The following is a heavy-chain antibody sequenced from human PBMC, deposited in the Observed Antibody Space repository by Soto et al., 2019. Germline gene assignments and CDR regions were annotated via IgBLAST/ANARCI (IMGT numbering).Heavy chain of an antibody. CDR1: GGTVSSDT. D-gene: IGHD3-22*01. Sequence: QVQLVQSGAEVKRPGSSVKVSCEASGGTVSSDTITWVRQAPGQGLEWMGRIIPIVGVGTYAQKWQGRVTITADKDTSTVYMEVTSLRSEDTAVYYCAGGRTGSNGYYWVWGQGTLVTVSS. CDR3: AGGRTGSNGYYWV. CDR2: IIPIVGVG. V-gene: IGHV1-69*02. J-gene: IGHJ4*02.